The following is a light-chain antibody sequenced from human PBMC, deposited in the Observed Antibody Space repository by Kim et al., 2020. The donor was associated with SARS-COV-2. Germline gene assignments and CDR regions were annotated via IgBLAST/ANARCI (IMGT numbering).Light chain of an antibody. Sequence: EIVMTQSPATLSVSPVERATLSCRASQSVSSNLAWYQQKPGQAPRLLIYGASTRATGIPGRFSGSGSGTEFTLTISSLQSEDFAVYYCQQYSHWPLTFGGGTKVYIK. CDR1: QSVSSN. J-gene: IGKJ4*01. V-gene: IGKV3-15*01. CDR2: GAS. CDR3: QQYSHWPLT.